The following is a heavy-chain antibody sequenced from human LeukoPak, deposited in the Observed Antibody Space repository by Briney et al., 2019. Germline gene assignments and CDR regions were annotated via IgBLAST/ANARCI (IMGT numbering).Heavy chain of an antibody. Sequence: GRSLRLSCEASGFSFVDHGMHWVRRAPGKGLQWVSGISWNGGSTGYSDSVKGRFTISRDNAKNSLYLQMNNVRIEDTALYYCVRVSPTSDYGMDVWGQGTTVTVSS. CDR3: VRVSPTSDYGMDV. CDR1: GFSFVDHG. J-gene: IGHJ6*02. CDR2: ISWNGGST. V-gene: IGHV3-9*01.